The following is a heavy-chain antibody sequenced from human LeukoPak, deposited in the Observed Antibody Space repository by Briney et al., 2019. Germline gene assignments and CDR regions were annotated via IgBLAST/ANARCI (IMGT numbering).Heavy chain of an antibody. D-gene: IGHD3-22*01. CDR3: AKVRGSSGYSYYFDY. Sequence: GGSLRLSCAASGVTFSSYAMTWVRQAPGKGLEWVSTLSGSGGSTYYADSVKGRFTISRDNSKNTLYLHMSSLRAEDTAVYYCAKVRGSSGYSYYFDYWGQGTLVTVSS. V-gene: IGHV3-23*01. CDR1: GVTFSSYA. CDR2: LSGSGGST. J-gene: IGHJ4*02.